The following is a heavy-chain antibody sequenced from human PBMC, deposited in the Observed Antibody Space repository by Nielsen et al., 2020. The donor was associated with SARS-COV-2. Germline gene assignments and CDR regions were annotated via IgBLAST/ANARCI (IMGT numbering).Heavy chain of an antibody. CDR1: GFTFDGYA. J-gene: IGHJ4*02. CDR2: IRWNTGGI. V-gene: IGHV3-9*01. Sequence: SLKISCAASGFTFDGYAIHWVRQAPGKGLEWVSGIRWNTGGIDYADSVKGRFIMSRDNSKNTLYLQMNSLRAEDTAVYYCARDLGVYSYSDYWGQGTLVTVSS. D-gene: IGHD5-18*01. CDR3: ARDLGVYSYSDY.